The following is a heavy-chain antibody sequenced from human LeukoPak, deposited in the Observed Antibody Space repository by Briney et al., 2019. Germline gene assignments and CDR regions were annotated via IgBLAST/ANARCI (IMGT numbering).Heavy chain of an antibody. CDR3: AKDRDIVGATSPETPWGITRLYFDY. V-gene: IGHV3-23*01. CDR2: ISGSGGST. D-gene: IGHD1-26*01. J-gene: IGHJ4*02. CDR1: GFTFSSYA. Sequence: PGGSLRLSCAASGFTFSSYAMSWVRQAPGKGLEWVSAISGSGGSTYYADSVKGRFTISRDNSKNTLYLQMNSLRAEDTAVYYCAKDRDIVGATSPETPWGITRLYFDYWGQGTLVTVSS.